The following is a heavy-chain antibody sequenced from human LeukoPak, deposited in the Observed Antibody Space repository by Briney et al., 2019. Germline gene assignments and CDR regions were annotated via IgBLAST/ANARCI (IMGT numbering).Heavy chain of an antibody. Sequence: GGSLRLSCAASGFTFSSYEMNWVRQAPGKGLEWVSYNSSSGSTIYYADSVKGRFTISRDNAKNSLYLQMNSLRAEDTAVYYCARGNYDILTGYLTNYFDYWGQGTLVTVSS. V-gene: IGHV3-48*03. CDR3: ARGNYDILTGYLTNYFDY. D-gene: IGHD3-9*01. CDR1: GFTFSSYE. CDR2: NSSSGSTI. J-gene: IGHJ4*02.